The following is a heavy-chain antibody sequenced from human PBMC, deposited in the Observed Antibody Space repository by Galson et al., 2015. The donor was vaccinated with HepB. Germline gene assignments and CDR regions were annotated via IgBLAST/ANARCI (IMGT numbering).Heavy chain of an antibody. D-gene: IGHD2-2*01. CDR3: ARVEEDIVVVPAARYWYFDL. CDR1: GGSVSSGSYY. J-gene: IGHJ2*01. V-gene: IGHV4-61*01. CDR2: IYYSGST. Sequence: TLSLTCTVSGGSVSSGSYYWSWIRQPPGKGLEWIGYIYYSGSTNYNPSLKSRVTISVDTSKNQFSLKLSSVTAADTAVYYCARVEEDIVVVPAARYWYFDLWGRGTLVTVSS.